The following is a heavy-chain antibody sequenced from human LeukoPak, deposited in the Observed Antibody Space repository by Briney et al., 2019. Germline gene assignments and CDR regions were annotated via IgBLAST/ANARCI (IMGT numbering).Heavy chain of an antibody. Sequence: GGSLTLSCAASGFTFSRYGMRWVSQAPGKGLEWVAVIPYVGSNKYYADSVKGRFTISRDNSKNTLYLQMNSLRAEDTAVYYCAKDLEDIVVVGYYYGMDVWGQGTTVTVSS. V-gene: IGHV3-30*18. D-gene: IGHD2-15*01. CDR3: AKDLEDIVVVGYYYGMDV. CDR1: GFTFSRYG. J-gene: IGHJ6*02. CDR2: IPYVGSNK.